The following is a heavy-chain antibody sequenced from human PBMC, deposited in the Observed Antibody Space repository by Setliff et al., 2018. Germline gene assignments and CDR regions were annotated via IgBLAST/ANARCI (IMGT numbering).Heavy chain of an antibody. Sequence: SETLSFTCTVSGGSISSYYWSWIRQPPGKGLEWIGYINYSGSTNYNPSLKSRMTISLDMSKNQFSLTLRSVTAANTAMYYCARGINSVSWTPKYWGRGTLVTVSS. CDR2: INYSGST. V-gene: IGHV4-59*08. J-gene: IGHJ4*02. CDR3: ARGINSVSWTPKY. CDR1: GGSISSYY. D-gene: IGHD6-13*01.